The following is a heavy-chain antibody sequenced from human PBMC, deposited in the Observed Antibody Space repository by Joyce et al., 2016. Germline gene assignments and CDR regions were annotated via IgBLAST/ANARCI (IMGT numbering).Heavy chain of an antibody. CDR2: IISSSSNI. CDR1: GFTFSIYS. J-gene: IGHJ4*02. D-gene: IGHD3-16*02. V-gene: IGHV3-48*04. CDR3: ARGHYDYVWGTYRYYFDY. Sequence: EVQLVESGGGLVQPGGSLRLSCAASGFTFSIYSINWVRQEPGKGLEWVSYIISSSSNIYYADSVKGRFTISRDNAKNSQYLQMNSLRAEDTAVYYCARGHYDYVWGTYRYYFDYWGQGTLVTVSS.